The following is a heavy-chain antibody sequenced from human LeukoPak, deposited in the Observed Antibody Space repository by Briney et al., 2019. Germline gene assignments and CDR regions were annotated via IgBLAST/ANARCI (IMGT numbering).Heavy chain of an antibody. D-gene: IGHD3-10*01. CDR2: ITSGFTP. CDR1: GLTFSNYA. J-gene: IGHJ4*02. CDR3: AKVKGWYGEGYFDY. Sequence: GGSLRLSCAASGLTFSNYAMSWFRQAPGKGLEWVSGITSGFTPLYADSVKGRFTISRDISKNTLFLQMTSLRAEDTALYYCAKVKGWYGEGYFDYWGQGTLVTVSS. V-gene: IGHV3-23*01.